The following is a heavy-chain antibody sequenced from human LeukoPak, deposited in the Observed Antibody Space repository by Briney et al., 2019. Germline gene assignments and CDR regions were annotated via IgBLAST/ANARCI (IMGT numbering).Heavy chain of an antibody. CDR1: GFTFSSNW. V-gene: IGHV3-7*01. CDR2: IKQDGSEK. J-gene: IGHJ4*02. Sequence: PGGSLRLSCAAPGFTFSSNWMSWVRKAQGKGLDWVANIKQDGSEKYYVDSVKGRFTISRDNAKNSLYLQMNSLRAEDTAVYYCARDRAARGYFDYWGQGTLVTVSS. CDR3: ARDRAARGYFDY. D-gene: IGHD6-6*01.